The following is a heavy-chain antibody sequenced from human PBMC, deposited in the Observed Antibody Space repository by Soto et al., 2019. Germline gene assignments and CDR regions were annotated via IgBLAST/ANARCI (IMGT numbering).Heavy chain of an antibody. J-gene: IGHJ2*01. CDR3: TRDVSSRYFDL. V-gene: IGHV3-33*01. CDR1: GFTFRNYG. CDR2: IWYEGSNT. Sequence: QVQLVESGGGVVQPGRSLRLSCAASGFTFRNYGMHWVRQAPGKGLEWVALIWYEGSNTFYTDSVKGRFTISRDNSKSTLHLQMNSLRAEDTAVYYCTRDVSSRYFDLWGRGSLVTVSS.